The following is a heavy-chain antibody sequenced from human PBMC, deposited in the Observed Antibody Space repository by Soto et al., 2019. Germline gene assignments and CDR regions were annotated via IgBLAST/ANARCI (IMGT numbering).Heavy chain of an antibody. Sequence: ASVKVSCKTSGGTFSSYAISWVRQAPGQGLEWMGGIIPTDGNTNFAQKFEDRVTMTTATSTTTVFLELRSLKSDDTAIYYCARDRLRGYDSSGFYSWGQGTMVTVS. J-gene: IGHJ4*02. D-gene: IGHD3-22*01. CDR1: GGTFSSYA. CDR3: ARDRLRGYDSSGFYS. CDR2: IIPTDGNT. V-gene: IGHV1-18*01.